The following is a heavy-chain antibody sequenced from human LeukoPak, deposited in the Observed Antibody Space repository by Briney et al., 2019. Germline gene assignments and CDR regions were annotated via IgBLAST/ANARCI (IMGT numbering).Heavy chain of an antibody. Sequence: ASVKVSCKASGYTFSNYGISWVRQAPGQGLEWMGWISSYNDNTNYAQKLQGRVTMTTDTSTSTAYMELRSLRSDDTAVYYCARDLSKLYDSGSYGFDPWGQGTLVTVSS. CDR2: ISSYNDNT. CDR1: GYTFSNYG. J-gene: IGHJ5*02. CDR3: ARDLSKLYDSGSYGFDP. V-gene: IGHV1-18*01. D-gene: IGHD3-10*01.